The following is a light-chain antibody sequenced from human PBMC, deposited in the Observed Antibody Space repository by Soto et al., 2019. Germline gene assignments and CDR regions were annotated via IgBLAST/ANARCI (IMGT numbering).Light chain of an antibody. Sequence: EIVLTQSPATLSLSPGERATLSCRASQSVTRYLAWYQQKPGQAPSLLIYDASNRATGIPARFSGSGSGTDFTLTISSLEPEDFAVYHCQQRSNWPLTFGGGTKVEIK. CDR3: QQRSNWPLT. V-gene: IGKV3-11*01. J-gene: IGKJ4*01. CDR1: QSVTRY. CDR2: DAS.